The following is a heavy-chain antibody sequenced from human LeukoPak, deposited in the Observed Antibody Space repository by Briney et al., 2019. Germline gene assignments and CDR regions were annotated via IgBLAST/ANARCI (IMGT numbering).Heavy chain of an antibody. CDR3: ASNPFYSSGWQIDY. CDR2: IYYSGST. Sequence: SQTLSLTCTVSGGSISSGDYYWSWICQPPGKGLEWIGYIYYSGSTYYNPSLKSRVTISVDTSKNQFSLKLSSVTAADTAVYYCASNPFYSSGWQIDYWGQGTLVTVSS. J-gene: IGHJ4*02. V-gene: IGHV4-30-4*01. D-gene: IGHD6-19*01. CDR1: GGSISSGDYY.